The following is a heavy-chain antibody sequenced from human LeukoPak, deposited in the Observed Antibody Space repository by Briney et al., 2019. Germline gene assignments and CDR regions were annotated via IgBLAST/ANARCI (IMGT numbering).Heavy chain of an antibody. V-gene: IGHV3-15*01. D-gene: IGHD3-16*02. Sequence: GGSLRLSCAASGFTFSNAWMSWVRQAPGKGLEWVGRIKSKTDGGTTDYAAPVKGRFTISRDDSKNTLYLQMNSLRAEDTAVYYCAKDALHYDYVWGSYRTAAPVDYWGQGTLVTVSS. CDR3: AKDALHYDYVWGSYRTAAPVDY. J-gene: IGHJ4*02. CDR2: IKSKTDGGTT. CDR1: GFTFSNAW.